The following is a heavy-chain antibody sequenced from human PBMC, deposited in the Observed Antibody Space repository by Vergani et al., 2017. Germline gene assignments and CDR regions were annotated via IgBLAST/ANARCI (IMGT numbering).Heavy chain of an antibody. V-gene: IGHV3-48*01. J-gene: IGHJ4*02. Sequence: EGKLVEAGGGGGQTGGAGRVAGEGWGGKGSRERRNGGRKAQGKGLEWGSYISSSSSTIYYADSVKGRFNISRDNAKNSLYLQMNSLRAEDTAVYYCARDQNSWSALDYWGQGTLVTVSS. D-gene: IGHD6-13*01. CDR2: ISSSSSTI. CDR3: ARDQNSWSALDY. CDR1: GGKGSRER.